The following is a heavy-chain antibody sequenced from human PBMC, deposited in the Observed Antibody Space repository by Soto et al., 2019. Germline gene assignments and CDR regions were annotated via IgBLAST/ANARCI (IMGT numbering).Heavy chain of an antibody. D-gene: IGHD3-3*01. CDR2: MNPNSGNT. J-gene: IGHJ5*02. V-gene: IGHV1-8*01. CDR3: ARGYXXXYXXWRFDX. Sequence: QVQLVQSGAEVKKPGASVKVSCKASGYTFTSYDINWVRQATGQGLEWMGWMNPNSGNTGYTQKFQGRVTMTRNTSISTAYMELXSLRSXDTAXYYCARGYXXXYXXWRFDXWGQGTLVTVSS. CDR1: GYTFTSYD.